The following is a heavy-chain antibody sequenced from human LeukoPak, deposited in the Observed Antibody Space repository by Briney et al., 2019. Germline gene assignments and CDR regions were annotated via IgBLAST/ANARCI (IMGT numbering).Heavy chain of an antibody. Sequence: GGSLRLSCAASGFTFSSYGMHWVRQAPGKGLEWVAFIRYDGSNKYYADSVKGRFTISRDNSKNTLYLQMSSLRAEDTAVYYCARNPGYGDLDYFDYWGQGTLVTVSS. V-gene: IGHV3-30*02. CDR3: ARNPGYGDLDYFDY. J-gene: IGHJ4*02. D-gene: IGHD4-17*01. CDR1: GFTFSSYG. CDR2: IRYDGSNK.